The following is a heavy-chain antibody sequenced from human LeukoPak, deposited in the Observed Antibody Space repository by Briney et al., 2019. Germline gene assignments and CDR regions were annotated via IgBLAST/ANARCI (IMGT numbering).Heavy chain of an antibody. Sequence: SETLSLTCTVSGGFISSGSYYWSWIRQPAGKGLEWIGRIYTSGSTNYNPSLKSRVTISVDTSKNQFSLKLSSVTAADTAVYYCASEVSSGWYEIDYWGQGTLVTVSS. CDR1: GGFISSGSYY. V-gene: IGHV4-61*02. J-gene: IGHJ4*02. CDR2: IYTSGST. D-gene: IGHD6-19*01. CDR3: ASEVSSGWYEIDY.